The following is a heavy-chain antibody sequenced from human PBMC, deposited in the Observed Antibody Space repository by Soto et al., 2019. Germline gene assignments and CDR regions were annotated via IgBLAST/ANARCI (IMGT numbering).Heavy chain of an antibody. Sequence: QVQLVESGGGVVQPGRSLRLSCAASGFTFSSYGMHWVRQAPGKGLEWVAVISYAGSNKYYADSVKRRFTISRDNSKHTLYLQMNSLRTEDTSVYYCAKDEVLLVVVARDYYGMDFWCQGTTVTVSS. V-gene: IGHV3-30*18. CDR1: GFTFSSYG. CDR3: AKDEVLLVVVARDYYGMDF. J-gene: IGHJ6*02. D-gene: IGHD2-15*01. CDR2: ISYAGSNK.